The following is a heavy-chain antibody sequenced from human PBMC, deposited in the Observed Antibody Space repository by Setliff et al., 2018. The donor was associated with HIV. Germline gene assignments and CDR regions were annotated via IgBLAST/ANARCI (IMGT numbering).Heavy chain of an antibody. J-gene: IGHJ6*02. CDR3: AREIRTVYTGGHYFYGIDV. D-gene: IGHD3-16*01. CDR1: GFAFSDYD. CDR2: IGTGGDT. Sequence: QTGGSLRLSCATSGFAFSDYDFHWVRQVTGEGLEWVSAIGTGGDTYYVDSVKGRFTISREKARNSLYLQMNSLRVGDTAVYYCAREIRTVYTGGHYFYGIDVWGQGTAVTVSS. V-gene: IGHV3-13*01.